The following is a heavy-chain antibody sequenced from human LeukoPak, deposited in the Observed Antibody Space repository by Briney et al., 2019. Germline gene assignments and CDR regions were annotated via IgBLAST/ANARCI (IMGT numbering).Heavy chain of an antibody. V-gene: IGHV4-4*02. Sequence: SETLSLTCAVSGGSISSSNWWSWVRQPPGKGLEWIGEIYHSGSTNYNPSLKSRVTISVDKSKNQFSLKLSSVTAADTAVYYCARREAYYGSGSYLDYWGQGTLVTVSS. CDR3: ARREAYYGSGSYLDY. CDR1: GGSISSSNW. CDR2: IYHSGST. J-gene: IGHJ4*02. D-gene: IGHD3-10*01.